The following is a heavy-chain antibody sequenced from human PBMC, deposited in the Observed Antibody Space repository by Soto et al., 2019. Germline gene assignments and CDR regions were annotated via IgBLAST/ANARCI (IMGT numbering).Heavy chain of an antibody. CDR3: XXXXXXFFDY. CDR1: GFTFSSYG. Sequence: QVQLVESGGGVVQPGRSLRLSCAASGFTFSSYGMHWVRQAPGKGLEWVAVISYDGSNKYYADSVKGRFTISRDNSKNTLYLQMNSLRAXXXXXXXXXXXXXXFFDYWGQGTLVTVSS. J-gene: IGHJ4*02. CDR2: ISYDGSNK. V-gene: IGHV3-30*03.